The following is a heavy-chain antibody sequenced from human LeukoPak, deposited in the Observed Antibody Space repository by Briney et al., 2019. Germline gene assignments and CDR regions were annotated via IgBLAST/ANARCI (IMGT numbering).Heavy chain of an antibody. D-gene: IGHD6-13*01. CDR1: GGSISSSSYY. J-gene: IGHJ4*02. V-gene: IGHV4-39*07. CDR3: ARDYSSWYWDRDNYFDY. CDR2: IYYSGST. Sequence: PSETLSLTCTVSGGSISSSSYYWGWIRQPPGKGLEWIGSIYYSGSTYYNPSLKSRVTISVDTSKNQFSLKLSSVTAADTAVYYCARDYSSWYWDRDNYFDYWGQGTLVTVSS.